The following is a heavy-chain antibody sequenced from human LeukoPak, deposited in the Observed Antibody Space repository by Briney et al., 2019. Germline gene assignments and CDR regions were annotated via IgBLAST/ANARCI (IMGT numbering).Heavy chain of an antibody. J-gene: IGHJ3*02. Sequence: PSETLSLTCTVSGGSFRSSSYYWGWIRQTPGKGLEWIGCIYYSGSTYYNPSLKSRVTISVDTSKNQFSLKLSSVTAADTAVYYCARGLRGAPVRSFDIWGQGTMVTVSS. CDR2: IYYSGST. CDR3: ARGLRGAPVRSFDI. V-gene: IGHV4-39*01. CDR1: GGSFRSSSYY.